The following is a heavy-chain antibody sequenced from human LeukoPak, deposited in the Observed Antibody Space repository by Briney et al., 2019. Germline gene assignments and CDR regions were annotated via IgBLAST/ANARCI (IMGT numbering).Heavy chain of an antibody. CDR1: GGSISSYY. D-gene: IGHD5-18*01. Sequence: PSETLSLTCTVSGGSISSYYWSWIRQPAGKGLEWIGRIYTSGSTNYNPSLKSRVTMSVDTSKNQFSLKLSSVTAADTAVYYCARDSWDDTAEDAFDIWGQGTMVTVSS. V-gene: IGHV4-4*07. CDR2: IYTSGST. J-gene: IGHJ3*02. CDR3: ARDSWDDTAEDAFDI.